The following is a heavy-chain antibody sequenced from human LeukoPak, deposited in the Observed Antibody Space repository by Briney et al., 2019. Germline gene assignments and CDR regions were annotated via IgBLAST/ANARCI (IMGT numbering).Heavy chain of an antibody. V-gene: IGHV4-39*01. CDR1: GGSISSSSYY. J-gene: IGHJ6*03. D-gene: IGHD3-3*01. CDR2: IYYSGST. Sequence: NPSETLSLTCTVSGGSISSSSYYWGWIRQPPGKGLDWIGSIYYSGSTYYNPSLKSRVTISVDTSKNQFSLKLSSVTAADTAGYYCASPGGNDFWCGYYAPWDYYYYYMDVWGKGTTVTVSS. CDR3: ASPGGNDFWCGYYAPWDYYYYYMDV.